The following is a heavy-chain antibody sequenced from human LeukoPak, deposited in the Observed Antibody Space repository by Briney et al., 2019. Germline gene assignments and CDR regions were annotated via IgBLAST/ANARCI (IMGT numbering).Heavy chain of an antibody. J-gene: IGHJ4*02. CDR1: GGSISSGGYY. CDR2: IYYSGST. D-gene: IGHD1-26*01. Sequence: PSETLSLTCTVSGGSISSGGYYWSWIRQHPGTGLEWIGYIYYSGSTYYNPSLKSRVTISVDTSKNQFSLKLSSVTAADTAVYYCARGGGFVGATDFDYWGQGTLVTVSS. V-gene: IGHV4-31*03. CDR3: ARGGGFVGATDFDY.